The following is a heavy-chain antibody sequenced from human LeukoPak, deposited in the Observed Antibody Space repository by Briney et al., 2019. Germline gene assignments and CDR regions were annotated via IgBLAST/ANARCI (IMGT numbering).Heavy chain of an antibody. J-gene: IGHJ4*02. D-gene: IGHD6-6*01. V-gene: IGHV3-23*01. CDR2: ISGSGAVT. CDR3: AKDFIGYSTSLY. Sequence: PGGSLRLSCNASGFIFSSFVMSWVRQAPGKGLEWVSSISGSGAVTYYADSVKGRFTISRDNSMNTLNLQMNCLRVDDTAVYYCAKDFIGYSTSLYWGQGTLVSVSS. CDR1: GFIFSSFV.